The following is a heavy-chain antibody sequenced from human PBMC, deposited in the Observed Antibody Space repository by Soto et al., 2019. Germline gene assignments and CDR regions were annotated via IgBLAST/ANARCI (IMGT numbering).Heavy chain of an antibody. CDR2: LDYSGST. CDR3: ARVGPDYYGFDV. Sequence: QVQLQETGPGLVNPSQTLSLTCPVSGDSISNSDYYRNWIRKSTGKGLAWIASLDYSGSTYYNPSLRSLVVISADTSNNRFYLKLRSVTAAGMALCFCARVGPDYYGFDVW. J-gene: IGHJ6*01. CDR1: GDSISNSDYY. V-gene: IGHV4-30-4*01.